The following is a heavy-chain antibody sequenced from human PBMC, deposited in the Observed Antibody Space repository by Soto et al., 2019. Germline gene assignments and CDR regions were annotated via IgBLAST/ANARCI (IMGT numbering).Heavy chain of an antibody. Sequence: SVKVSCKASGFTFTSSAVQWVRQARGQRLEWIGWIVVGSGNTNYAQKFQGRVTMTRNTSISTAYMELSSLRAEDTAVYYCARGLTGSFDYWGQGTLVTVSS. CDR3: ARGLTGSFDY. CDR1: GFTFTSSA. J-gene: IGHJ4*02. CDR2: IVVGSGNT. V-gene: IGHV1-58*01. D-gene: IGHD1-20*01.